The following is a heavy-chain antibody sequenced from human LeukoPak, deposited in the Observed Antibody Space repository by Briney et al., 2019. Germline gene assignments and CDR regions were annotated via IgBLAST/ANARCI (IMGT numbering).Heavy chain of an antibody. D-gene: IGHD5-18*01. Sequence: SVKVSCKASGGTFISYAISWVRQAPGQGLEWMGRIIPIFGTANYAQKFQGRVTITTDESTSTAYMELSSLRSEDTAVYYCVRAGDTAMATQDWGQGTLVTVSS. CDR1: GGTFISYA. CDR2: IIPIFGTA. J-gene: IGHJ4*02. CDR3: VRAGDTAMATQD. V-gene: IGHV1-69*05.